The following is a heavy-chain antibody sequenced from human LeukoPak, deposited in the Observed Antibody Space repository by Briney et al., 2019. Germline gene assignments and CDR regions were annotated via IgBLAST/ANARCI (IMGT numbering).Heavy chain of an antibody. V-gene: IGHV3-43*02. CDR3: AKDPYSSSWNYYYGMDV. D-gene: IGHD6-13*01. CDR1: GFTFDDYA. J-gene: IGHJ6*02. CDR2: ISGDGGST. Sequence: PGGSLRLSCAASGFTFDDYAMHWVRQAPGKGLEWVSLISGDGGSTYYADSVKGRFTISRDNSKNSLYLQMNSLRTEDTALYYCAKDPYSSSWNYYYGMDVWGQGTTVTVSS.